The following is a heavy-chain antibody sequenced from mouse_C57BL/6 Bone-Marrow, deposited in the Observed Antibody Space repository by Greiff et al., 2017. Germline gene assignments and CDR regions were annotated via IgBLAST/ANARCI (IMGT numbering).Heavy chain of an antibody. CDR2: IDPEDGET. J-gene: IGHJ2*01. D-gene: IGHD1-1*01. V-gene: IGHV14-2*01. CDR1: GFNIKDYY. Sequence: VQLQQSGAELVKPGASVKLSCTASGFNIKDYYIHWVKQRPEQGLEWIGRIDPEDGETKYAPKFQDKATITADTSSNTAYLQLRSLTYEDTAVYYCTRSLIYYGTNYWGQGTTLTVSS. CDR3: TRSLIYYGTNY.